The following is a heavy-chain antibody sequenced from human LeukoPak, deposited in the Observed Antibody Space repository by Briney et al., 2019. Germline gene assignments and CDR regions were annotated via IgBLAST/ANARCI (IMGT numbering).Heavy chain of an antibody. J-gene: IGHJ4*02. CDR1: GFTFSNYA. CDR3: AKDPYRASSGLVDY. CDR2: ISGSGGTT. Sequence: PGGSLRLSCATSGFTFSNYAVSWVRQAPGKGLEWVSSISGSGGTTYYADSVKGRFTISRDNSKNTLYLQMNSLRAEDTAVYYCAKDPYRASSGLVDYWGQGTQVTVSS. V-gene: IGHV3-23*01. D-gene: IGHD5-12*01.